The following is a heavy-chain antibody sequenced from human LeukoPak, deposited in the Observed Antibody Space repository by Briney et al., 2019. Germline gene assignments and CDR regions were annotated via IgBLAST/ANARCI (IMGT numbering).Heavy chain of an antibody. J-gene: IGHJ3*02. V-gene: IGHV3-30*03. CDR1: GFTFSSYG. CDR3: ARVWETTDAFDI. CDR2: ISYDGSNK. Sequence: GRSLRLSCAASGFTFSSYGMHWVRQAPGKGLEWVAVISYDGSNKYYADSVKGRFTISRDNAKNSLYLQMNSLRAEDTAVYYCARVWETTDAFDIWGQGTMVTVSS. D-gene: IGHD1-26*01.